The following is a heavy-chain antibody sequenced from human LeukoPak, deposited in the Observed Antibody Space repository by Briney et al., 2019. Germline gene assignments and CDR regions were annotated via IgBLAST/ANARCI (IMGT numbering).Heavy chain of an antibody. V-gene: IGHV1-69*02. CDR3: ASLAQNYYESSGYYYNWFGP. Sequence: SVKVSSTASGGTFTSYTISWVGRAPGQRLEWMGRIIPILGMANYAQKFQGRVTITADKSTSTAYMELSSLRSEDTAVYYCASLAQNYYESSGYYYNWFGPWGQGTLVTVSS. D-gene: IGHD3-22*01. CDR2: IIPILGMA. J-gene: IGHJ5*02. CDR1: GGTFTSYT.